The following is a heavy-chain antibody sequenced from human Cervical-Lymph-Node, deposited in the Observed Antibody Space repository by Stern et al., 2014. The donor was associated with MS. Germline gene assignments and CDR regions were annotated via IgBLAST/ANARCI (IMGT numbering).Heavy chain of an antibody. D-gene: IGHD3-22*01. CDR3: AKVVHDSSGYYNIDY. J-gene: IGHJ4*02. V-gene: IGHV3-30*18. CDR2: ISYDGSNK. Sequence: QLVQSGGGVVQPGRSLRLSCAASGFTFSSYGMHWVRQAPGKGLEWVAVISYDGSNKYYADSVKGRFTISRDNSKNTLYLQMNSLRAEDTAVYYCAKVVHDSSGYYNIDYWGQGTLVTVSS. CDR1: GFTFSSYG.